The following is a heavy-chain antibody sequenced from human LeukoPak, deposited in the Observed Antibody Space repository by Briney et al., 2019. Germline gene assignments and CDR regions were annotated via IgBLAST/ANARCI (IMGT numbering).Heavy chain of an antibody. J-gene: IGHJ4*02. V-gene: IGHV3-30*02. CDR2: IRYDGSNK. CDR3: AKDRFPETGGYSYGSGGFDY. CDR1: GFTFSSYG. D-gene: IGHD5-18*01. Sequence: PGGSLRLSCAASGFTFSSYGMHWVRQAPGKGLEWVAFIRYDGSNKYYADSVKGRFTISRDNSKNTLYLQMNSLRAEDTAVYYCAKDRFPETGGYSYGSGGFDYWGQGTLVTVSS.